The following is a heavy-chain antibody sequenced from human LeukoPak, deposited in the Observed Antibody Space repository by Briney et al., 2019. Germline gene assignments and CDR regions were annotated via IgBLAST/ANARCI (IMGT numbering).Heavy chain of an antibody. J-gene: IGHJ4*02. Sequence: GGSLRLSCAASGFTFSSYAMSWVRQAPGKGLEWVSAISGSGGSTYYADSVKGRFTISRDNSKNTLYLQMNSLRAVDTAVYYCARDSRRDSSGYYWGQGTLVTVSS. CDR2: ISGSGGST. CDR3: ARDSRRDSSGYY. CDR1: GFTFSSYA. D-gene: IGHD3-22*01. V-gene: IGHV3-23*01.